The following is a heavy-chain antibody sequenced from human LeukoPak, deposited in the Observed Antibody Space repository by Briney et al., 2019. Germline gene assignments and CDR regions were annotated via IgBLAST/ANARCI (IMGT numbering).Heavy chain of an antibody. J-gene: IGHJ4*02. CDR1: GFTFSSYA. V-gene: IGHV3-23*01. CDR3: AKLPTTGTSFDY. D-gene: IGHD1-1*01. CDR2: ISGSGGTT. Sequence: GGSLRLSRAASGFTFSSYAMSWVRQAPGKGLEWVSRISGSGGTTYSADSVKGRFTISRDNSKNTLYLQMNSLRAEDTAVYYCAKLPTTGTSFDYWGQGTLVTVSS.